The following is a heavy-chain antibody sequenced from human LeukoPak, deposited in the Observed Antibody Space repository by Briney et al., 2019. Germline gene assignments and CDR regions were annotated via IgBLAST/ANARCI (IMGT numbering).Heavy chain of an antibody. V-gene: IGHV1-69*13. CDR1: GGTFRSHA. CDR3: ARGTLNWNDGGAYLYHYGLDV. CDR2: IIPMFGTA. Sequence: SVKVSCKASGGTFRSHAINWVRQAPGQGLEWMGGIIPMFGTANYAQNFQGRVTITADDSTNTAYMQLSGLRSDDAAVYYCARGTLNWNDGGAYLYHYGLDVWGQGTTVSVSS. J-gene: IGHJ6*02. D-gene: IGHD1-20*01.